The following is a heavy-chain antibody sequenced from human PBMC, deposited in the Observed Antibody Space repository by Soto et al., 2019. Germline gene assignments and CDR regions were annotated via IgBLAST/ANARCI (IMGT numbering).Heavy chain of an antibody. CDR2: INHGGIT. J-gene: IGHJ5*01. CDR1: GESFTGYY. V-gene: IGHV4-34*01. Sequence: PSETLSLTCAVHGESFTGYYWSWIRQPPGKGLEWIGEINHGGITNYNPSLESRVTISVDTSDDQISLKLDSVTAADTATYYCARGHQANRGYSFFHPWGQGTLVTVSS. CDR3: ARGHQANRGYSFFHP. D-gene: IGHD5-18*01.